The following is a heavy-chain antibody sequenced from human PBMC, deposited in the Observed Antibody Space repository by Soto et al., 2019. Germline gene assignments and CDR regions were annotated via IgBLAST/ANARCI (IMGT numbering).Heavy chain of an antibody. CDR3: AALWFGELAFNY. D-gene: IGHD3-10*01. Sequence: SSETLSLTCSVSGYSIRSGYYWGWVRQAPGKGLEWLGSVYHNGIMFHNPSLQSRVTISVDTSKNQFSLNLRSVTAADTAVYYCAALWFGELAFNYWGHGILVTVSS. J-gene: IGHJ4*01. CDR2: VYHNGIM. CDR1: GYSIRSGYY. V-gene: IGHV4-38-2*02.